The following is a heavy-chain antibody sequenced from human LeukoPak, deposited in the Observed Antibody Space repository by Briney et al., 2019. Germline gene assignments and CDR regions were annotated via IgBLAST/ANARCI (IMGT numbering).Heavy chain of an antibody. D-gene: IGHD2-2*01. CDR3: ARGSCTGTSCYDY. J-gene: IGHJ4*02. CDR1: GFTFNNYG. Sequence: GGSLRLSCAASGFTFNNYGMNWVRQAPGKGLEWVSYISGSSSTIYYADSVKGRFTISRNNVRNSLYLQMNSLRAEDTAVYYCARGSCTGTSCYDYWGQGTLVTVSS. CDR2: ISGSSSTI. V-gene: IGHV3-48*01.